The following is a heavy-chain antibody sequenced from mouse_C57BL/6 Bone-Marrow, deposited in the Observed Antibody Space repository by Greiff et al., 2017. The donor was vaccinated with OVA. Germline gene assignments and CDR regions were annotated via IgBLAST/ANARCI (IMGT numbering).Heavy chain of an antibody. J-gene: IGHJ4*01. V-gene: IGHV5-9*01. D-gene: IGHD1-1*01. Sequence: EVKLVESGGGLVKPGGSLKLSCAASGFTFSSYTMSWVRQTPEKRLEWVATISGGGGNTYYPDSVKGRFPISRDNAKNTLYLQMSSLRSEDTALYYCARREVTTVGRTMDYWGQGTSVTVSS. CDR2: ISGGGGNT. CDR3: ARREVTTVGRTMDY. CDR1: GFTFSSYT.